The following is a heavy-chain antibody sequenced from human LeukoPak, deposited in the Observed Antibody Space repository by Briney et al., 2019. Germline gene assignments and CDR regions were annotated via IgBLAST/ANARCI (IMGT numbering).Heavy chain of an antibody. CDR3: ARDPDLWFGELLPLFDL. CDR2: ISSDASIT. J-gene: IGHJ2*01. CDR1: GFTFSTYW. Sequence: PGGSLRLSCAASGFTFSTYWMHWVRQDPGKGLVWVSRISSDASITSYADPVKGRFTISRDNAKNTLYLQMNSLRAEDTAVYYCARDPDLWFGELLPLFDLWGRGTLVTVSS. D-gene: IGHD3-10*01. V-gene: IGHV3-74*01.